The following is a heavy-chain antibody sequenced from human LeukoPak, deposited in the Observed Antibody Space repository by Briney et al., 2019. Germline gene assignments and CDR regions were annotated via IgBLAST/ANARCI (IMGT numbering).Heavy chain of an antibody. V-gene: IGHV3-74*01. CDR2: INSDGSST. Sequence: PGGSLRLSCAASGFTLSSYWMHWVRQAPGKGLVWVPRINSDGSSTSYADSVKGRFTISRDNAKNTLYLQMNSLRAEDTAVYYCARALTGPYYFDYWGQGTLVTVSS. J-gene: IGHJ4*02. CDR1: GFTLSSYW. D-gene: IGHD4-11*01. CDR3: ARALTGPYYFDY.